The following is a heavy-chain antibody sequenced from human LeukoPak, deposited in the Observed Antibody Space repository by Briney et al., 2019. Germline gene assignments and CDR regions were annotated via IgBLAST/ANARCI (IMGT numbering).Heavy chain of an antibody. Sequence: PGTSLRLSCAASGFTFSSYGMHWVRQAPGKGLEWVAVISYDGSNKYYADSVKGRFTISRDNSKNTLYLQMNSLRAEDTAVYYCASRNPGSILDYWGQGTLVTVSS. V-gene: IGHV3-30*06. CDR1: GFTFSSYG. CDR2: ISYDGSNK. CDR3: ASRNPGSILDY. D-gene: IGHD6-6*01. J-gene: IGHJ4*02.